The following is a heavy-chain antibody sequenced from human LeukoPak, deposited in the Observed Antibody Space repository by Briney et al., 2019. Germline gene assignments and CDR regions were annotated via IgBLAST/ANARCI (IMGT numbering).Heavy chain of an antibody. CDR3: ARAGFYDSSGYYPLDDY. Sequence: GRSLRLSCAASGFTFDDYTMHWVRQVPGKGLEWVSSINWNGRSVGYADSVKGRFTISRDNAKNSLYLQMNSLRAEDTAVYYCARAGFYDSSGYYPLDDYWGQGTLVTVSS. CDR2: INWNGRSV. V-gene: IGHV3-9*01. D-gene: IGHD3-22*01. J-gene: IGHJ4*02. CDR1: GFTFDDYT.